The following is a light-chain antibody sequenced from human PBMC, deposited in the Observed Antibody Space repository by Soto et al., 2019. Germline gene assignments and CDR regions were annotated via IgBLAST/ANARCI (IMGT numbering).Light chain of an antibody. J-gene: IGKJ1*01. CDR2: ETS. Sequence: DIQLTQSPSTLSASVGDRVTITCRASQTISSWLAWYQQKPGKAPNLLIYETSNLESGVPSRFSGSGSGTEFTLTISSLQPDDFATEYSQYYNDYCWTVGQGTKVEIK. V-gene: IGKV1-5*03. CDR3: QYYNDYCWT. CDR1: QTISSW.